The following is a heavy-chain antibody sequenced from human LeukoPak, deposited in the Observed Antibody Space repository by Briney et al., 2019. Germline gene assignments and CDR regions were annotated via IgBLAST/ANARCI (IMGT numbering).Heavy chain of an antibody. D-gene: IGHD3-10*01. Sequence: PSETLSLTCTVSGGSISSYYWSWIRQPPGKGLEWIGYIYYSGSTNYNPSLKSRVTISVDTSKNQFPLKLSSVTAADTAVYYCARVILGYYYGSGSHGFDPWGQGTLVTVSS. CDR3: ARVILGYYYGSGSHGFDP. J-gene: IGHJ5*02. CDR2: IYYSGST. CDR1: GGSISSYY. V-gene: IGHV4-59*01.